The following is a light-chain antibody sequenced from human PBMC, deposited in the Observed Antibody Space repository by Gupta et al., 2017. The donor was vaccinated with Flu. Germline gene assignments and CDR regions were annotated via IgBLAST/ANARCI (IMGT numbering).Light chain of an antibody. CDR3: QSYGSSNQGV. V-gene: IGLV6-57*01. Sequence: NFMLTQPHSVSESPGKTVTISCTRSSGSIVSNHLQWYQQRPGSSPTTVIFEDNQRPSEVPDRFSGSIDSSSNSASLTISGLKTEDEADYYCQSYGSSNQGVFGGGTKLTVL. CDR1: SGSIVSNH. CDR2: EDN. J-gene: IGLJ2*01.